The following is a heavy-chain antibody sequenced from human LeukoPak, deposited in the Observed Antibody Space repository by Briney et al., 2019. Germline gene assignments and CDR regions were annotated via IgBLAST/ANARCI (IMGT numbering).Heavy chain of an antibody. CDR1: GFTFSSYS. V-gene: IGHV3-21*01. CDR2: ISSSSSYI. CDR3: ARSRPYSAAKSAYYFDY. Sequence: PGGSLRLSCAASGFTFSSYSMNWVRQAPGKGLEWVSSISSSSSYIYYADSVKGRFTISRDNAKNSLYLQMNSLRAEDTAVYYCARSRPYSAAKSAYYFDYWGQGTLVTVSS. D-gene: IGHD2-15*01. J-gene: IGHJ4*02.